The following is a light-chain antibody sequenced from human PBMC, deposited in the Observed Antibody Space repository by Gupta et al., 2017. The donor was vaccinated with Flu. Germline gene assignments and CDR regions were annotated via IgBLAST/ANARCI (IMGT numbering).Light chain of an antibody. V-gene: IGKV3-15*01. Sequence: PATLSGSPVERATRSCRARQSVARNLAWYQQNPGQAPRLLIYGASTRATGIPARFSCSGSGTEFSLTITSLQSEDFAVYYCQQENNWPRTFGQGTKVETK. J-gene: IGKJ1*01. CDR2: GAS. CDR1: QSVARN. CDR3: QQENNWPRT.